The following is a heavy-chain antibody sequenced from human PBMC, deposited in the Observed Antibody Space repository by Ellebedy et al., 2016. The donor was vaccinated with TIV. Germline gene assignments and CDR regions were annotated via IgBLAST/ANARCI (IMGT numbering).Heavy chain of an antibody. CDR1: GFTFSSYA. J-gene: IGHJ4*02. D-gene: IGHD2-2*02. CDR3: ARGEIPRYEPAAIRGSY. Sequence: GESLKISCAASGFTFSSYAMHWVRQAPGKGLEWVAVISYDGSNKYYADSVKGRFTISRDNAKNSLYLQMNNLRAEDTAVYYCARGEIPRYEPAAIRGSYWGQGTLVTVSS. CDR2: ISYDGSNK. V-gene: IGHV3-30-3*01.